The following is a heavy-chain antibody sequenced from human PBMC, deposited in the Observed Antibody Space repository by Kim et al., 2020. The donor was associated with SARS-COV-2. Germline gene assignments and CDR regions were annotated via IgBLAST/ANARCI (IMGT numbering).Heavy chain of an antibody. CDR3: ARDVTGSIDY. Sequence: SNKYHADPVKGRFTCARDKPKITWYRQLSSLRAEDTAVYYCARDVTGSIDYWGQGTLVTVSS. CDR2: SNK. V-gene: IGHV3-33*01. J-gene: IGHJ4*02. D-gene: IGHD1-1*01.